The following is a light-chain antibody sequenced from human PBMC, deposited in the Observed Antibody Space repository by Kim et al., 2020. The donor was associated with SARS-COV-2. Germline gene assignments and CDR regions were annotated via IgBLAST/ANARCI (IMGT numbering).Light chain of an antibody. Sequence: EIVMTQSPATLSVSPGERATLSCRASQSVSSNLAWYQQKPGQPPSLLISGASTRATGIPARFSGSGSGTEFTLTISSLQSEDFAVYYCQQYDNWPLSFGGGTKVEI. J-gene: IGKJ4*01. CDR3: QQYDNWPLS. CDR1: QSVSSN. V-gene: IGKV3-15*01. CDR2: GAS.